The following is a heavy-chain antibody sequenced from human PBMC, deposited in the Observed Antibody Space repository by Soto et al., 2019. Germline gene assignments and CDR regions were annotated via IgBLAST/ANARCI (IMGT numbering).Heavy chain of an antibody. CDR1: GFTFSRQN. J-gene: IGHJ3*01. CDR2: ISSGSNTI. CDR3: SRSGGASLLLPLDV. V-gene: IGHV3-48*02. Sequence: PGGSLRLSCAASGFTFSRQNMNWVRQAPGKGLEWLSYISSGSNTIYYTDSVKGRFTISRGNAKNSLYLQMDSLRDEDTAVYYCSRSGGASLLLPLDVWGQGTVVTVSS. D-gene: IGHD3-22*01.